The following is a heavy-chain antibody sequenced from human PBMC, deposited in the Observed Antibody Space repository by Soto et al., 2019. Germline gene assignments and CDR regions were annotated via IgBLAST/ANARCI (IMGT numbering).Heavy chain of an antibody. CDR1: GFTFSTYW. D-gene: IGHD4-4*01. Sequence: AQLVESGGDLVQPGGSLRLSCAASGFTFSTYWMTWVRRAPGQGLEWVANINEDGSEKYSVDSVKGRFTISRDNTKNALHLHMDSLRVEDTAVYYCARVFVGDTTVGPESPYDAFDIWGQGTVVTVS. CDR3: ARVFVGDTTVGPESPYDAFDI. V-gene: IGHV3-7*01. J-gene: IGHJ3*02. CDR2: INEDGSEK.